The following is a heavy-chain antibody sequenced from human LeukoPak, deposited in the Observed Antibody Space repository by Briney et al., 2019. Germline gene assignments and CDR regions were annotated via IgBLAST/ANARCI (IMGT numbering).Heavy chain of an antibody. Sequence: SETLSLTCAVYGGSFSGYYWSWIRQPPGKGLEWIGSIYYSGSTYYNPSLKSRVTISVDTSKNQFSLKLSSVTAADTAVYYCARQLGVAAAGGYHDAFDIWGQGTMVTVSS. V-gene: IGHV4-34*01. CDR1: GGSFSGYY. CDR3: ARQLGVAAAGGYHDAFDI. CDR2: IYYSGST. J-gene: IGHJ3*02. D-gene: IGHD6-13*01.